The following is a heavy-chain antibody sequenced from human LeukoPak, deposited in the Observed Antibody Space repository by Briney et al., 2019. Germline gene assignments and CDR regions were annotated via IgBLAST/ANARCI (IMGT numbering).Heavy chain of an antibody. CDR1: GFTFSSYA. V-gene: IGHV3-23*01. CDR3: AKMWGRITMIVVVITRPYYFDY. D-gene: IGHD3-22*01. J-gene: IGHJ4*02. Sequence: GGSLRLSCAASGFTFSSYAMSWVRQAPGKGLEWVSAISGSGGSTYYADSVKGRFTISRDNSKDTLYLQMNSLRAEDTAVYYCAKMWGRITMIVVVITRPYYFDYWGQGTLVTVSS. CDR2: ISGSGGST.